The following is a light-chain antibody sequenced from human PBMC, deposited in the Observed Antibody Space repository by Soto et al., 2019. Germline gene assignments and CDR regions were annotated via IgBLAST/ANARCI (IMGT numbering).Light chain of an antibody. Sequence: EIVMTQSPPTLSVSPGERATLSCRASQRISTNVAWYQHKPGQAPRLLIYSASTRATGIPARFSGSGSGTEFTITISSLQSEDFAVYYCQQYNNWPPITFGGGTKVEIK. CDR2: SAS. CDR1: QRISTN. CDR3: QQYNNWPPIT. J-gene: IGKJ4*01. V-gene: IGKV3-15*01.